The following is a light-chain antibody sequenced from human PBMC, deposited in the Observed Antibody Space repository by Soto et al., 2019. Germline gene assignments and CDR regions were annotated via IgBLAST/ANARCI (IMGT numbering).Light chain of an antibody. CDR2: AAT. Sequence: DIQMTQSPSSLSASVGDRVTITCRASQSISSYLNWYQHKPGKAPNLLIYAATTLQSGVPSRFSGSGSGTEFTLTISSLQSEDFAVYYCHQYDNWPKTFGQGTRLRL. CDR1: QSISSY. V-gene: IGKV1-39*01. J-gene: IGKJ5*01. CDR3: HQYDNWPKT.